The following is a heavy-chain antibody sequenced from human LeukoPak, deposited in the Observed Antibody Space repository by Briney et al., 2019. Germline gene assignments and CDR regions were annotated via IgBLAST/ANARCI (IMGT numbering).Heavy chain of an antibody. CDR2: IRNSGNT. CDR1: GDSFSSSSHY. J-gene: IGHJ4*02. CDR3: ARHVYGEYGPGDY. D-gene: IGHD4-17*01. Sequence: SETLSLTCTVSGDSFSSSSHYWGWLRQPPGRGLEWIGSIRNSGNTYYSPSLKSRVTISVDTSKNQFSLKLSSVTAADTAVYYCARHVYGEYGPGDYWGQGILVTVS. V-gene: IGHV4-39*01.